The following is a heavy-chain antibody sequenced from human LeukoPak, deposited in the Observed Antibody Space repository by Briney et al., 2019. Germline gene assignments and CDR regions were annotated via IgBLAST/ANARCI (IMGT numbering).Heavy chain of an antibody. CDR2: ISSDGSNK. D-gene: IGHD6-19*01. Sequence: GGPLRLSCAASGFTFSRYALHWVRQAPGKGLEWVAVISSDGSNKYYAGSVEGRFTISRDNYNNTLLLQMNSLRAEDTAVYYCARTDISGWSRPLDCWGQGTLVTVSS. J-gene: IGHJ4*02. V-gene: IGHV3-30-3*01. CDR3: ARTDISGWSRPLDC. CDR1: GFTFSRYA.